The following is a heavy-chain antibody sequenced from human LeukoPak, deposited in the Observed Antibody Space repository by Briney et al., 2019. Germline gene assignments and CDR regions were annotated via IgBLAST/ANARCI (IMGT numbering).Heavy chain of an antibody. CDR1: GYTLTELS. Sequence: ASVKVSCKVSGYTLTELSMHWVRQAPGKGLEWMGGFDPEDGGTIYAQKFQGRVTMTRDMSTSTVYMELSSLRSEDTAVYYCARDSKGYSGYSPYYYMDVWGKGTTVTVSS. V-gene: IGHV1-24*01. J-gene: IGHJ6*03. CDR3: ARDSKGYSGYSPYYYMDV. D-gene: IGHD5-12*01. CDR2: FDPEDGGT.